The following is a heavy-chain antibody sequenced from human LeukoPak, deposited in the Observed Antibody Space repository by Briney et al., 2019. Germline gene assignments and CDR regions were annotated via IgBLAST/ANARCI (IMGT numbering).Heavy chain of an antibody. V-gene: IGHV3-30*04. CDR2: ISYDGSKK. D-gene: IGHD1-1*01. CDR1: GFTFSYYA. Sequence: GGSLRLSCAASGFTFSYYAMHWVRQAPGKGLEWVAVISYDGSKKYYADSVKGRFTISRDNSKNTLYLQMNSLRDEDTAVYYCARVGRGTSLDDYFDYWGQGTLVTVSS. CDR3: ARVGRGTSLDDYFDY. J-gene: IGHJ4*02.